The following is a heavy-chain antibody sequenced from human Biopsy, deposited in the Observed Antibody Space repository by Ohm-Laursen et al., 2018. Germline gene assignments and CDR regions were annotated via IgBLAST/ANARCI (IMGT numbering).Heavy chain of an antibody. J-gene: IGHJ3*02. V-gene: IGHV1-2*02. CDR3: ARDRMVTIITLVRADTFDI. CDR2: VNPNSGAT. Sequence: SVKVSCKASGYTFTDYSLHWVRQAPGQGLEWMGWVNPNSGATNYAQKFQGRVTMTSDTSISTAYIELRRLMSDDTAVYFCARDRMVTIITLVRADTFDIWGQGTLVSVSS. CDR1: GYTFTDYS. D-gene: IGHD3-10*01.